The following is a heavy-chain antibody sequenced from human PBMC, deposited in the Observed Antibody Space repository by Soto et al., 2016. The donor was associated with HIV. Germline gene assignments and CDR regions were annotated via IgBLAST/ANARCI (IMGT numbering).Heavy chain of an antibody. D-gene: IGHD3-10*01. CDR2: VNHSGST. Sequence: QVQLQQWGAGLLKPSETLSLTCAVYGGSFSGYYWSWIRQSPGKGLEWIGEVNHSGSTNYNPSLKSRATITVDKSKNQFSLNLNSVTAADTAVYYCARRGNGSGSHYYYYMDVWGKGTTVTVSS. V-gene: IGHV4-34*02. CDR3: ARRGNGSGSHYYYYMDV. CDR1: GGSFSGYY. J-gene: IGHJ6*03.